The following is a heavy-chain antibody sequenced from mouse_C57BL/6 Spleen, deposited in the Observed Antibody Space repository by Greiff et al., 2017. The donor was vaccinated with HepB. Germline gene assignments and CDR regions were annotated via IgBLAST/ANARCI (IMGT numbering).Heavy chain of an antibody. Sequence: EVQVVESGGDLVKPGGSLKLSCAASGFTFSSYGMSWVRQTPDKRLEWVATISSGGSYTYYPDSVKGRFTISRDNAKNTLYLQMSSLKSEDTAMYYCARDYDGVDYWGQGTTLTVSS. V-gene: IGHV5-6*01. CDR1: GFTFSSYG. J-gene: IGHJ2*01. CDR2: ISSGGSYT. CDR3: ARDYDGVDY. D-gene: IGHD2-4*01.